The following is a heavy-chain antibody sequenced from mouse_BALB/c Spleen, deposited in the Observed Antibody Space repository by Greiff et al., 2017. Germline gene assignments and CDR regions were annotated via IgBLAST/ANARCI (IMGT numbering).Heavy chain of an antibody. D-gene: IGHD2-14*01. CDR3: ARENYGYDY. J-gene: IGHJ2*01. CDR1: GFTFSDYY. V-gene: IGHV5-4*02. CDR2: ISDGGSYT. Sequence: EVQRVESGGGLVKPGGSLKLSCAASGFTFSDYYMYWVRQTPEKRLEWVATISDGGSYTYYPDSVKGRFTISRDNAKNTLYLQMSSLKSEDTAMYYCARENYGYDYWGQGTTLTVSS.